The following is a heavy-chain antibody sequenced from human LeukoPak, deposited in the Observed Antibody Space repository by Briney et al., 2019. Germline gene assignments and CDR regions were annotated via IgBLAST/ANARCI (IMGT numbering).Heavy chain of an antibody. V-gene: IGHV4-4*02. Sequence: SETLSLTCAVSGGSISSSNRWSWVRQPPGKGLEWIGEIYHSGSTNYNPSLKSRVTISVDKSKNQFSLKLSSVTAADTAVYYCARLSIAAAEYYFDYWGQGTLVTVSS. D-gene: IGHD6-13*01. J-gene: IGHJ4*02. CDR1: GGSISSSNR. CDR3: ARLSIAAAEYYFDY. CDR2: IYHSGST.